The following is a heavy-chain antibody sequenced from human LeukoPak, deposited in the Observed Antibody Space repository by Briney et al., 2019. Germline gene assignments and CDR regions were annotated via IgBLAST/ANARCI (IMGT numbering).Heavy chain of an antibody. CDR3: ARSRDSSSWYYFDY. J-gene: IGHJ4*02. CDR1: GGSISSYY. Sequence: SETLSLTCTISGGSISSYYWSWIRQPPGKGLEWIGYIYYSGSTNYNPSLKSRVTISIDKSKNQFSLKLTSVTAADTAVYYCARSRDSSSWYYFDYWGQGTQVTVSS. CDR2: IYYSGST. D-gene: IGHD6-13*01. V-gene: IGHV4-59*08.